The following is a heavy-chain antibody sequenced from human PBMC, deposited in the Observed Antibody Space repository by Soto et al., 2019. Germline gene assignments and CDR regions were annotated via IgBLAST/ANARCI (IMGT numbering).Heavy chain of an antibody. Sequence: PGGSLRLSCAASGFTFSSYGVHWVRQAPGKGLEWVAVIWYDGSNKYYADSVKGRFTISRDNSKNTLYLQMNSLRAEDTAVYYCARAVQLLTYYYGMDVWGQGTTVTVSS. CDR3: ARAVQLLTYYYGMDV. CDR1: GFTFSSYG. J-gene: IGHJ6*02. CDR2: IWYDGSNK. D-gene: IGHD2-2*01. V-gene: IGHV3-33*08.